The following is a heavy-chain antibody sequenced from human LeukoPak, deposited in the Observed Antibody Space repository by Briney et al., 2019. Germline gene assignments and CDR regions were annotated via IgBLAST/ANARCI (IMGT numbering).Heavy chain of an antibody. V-gene: IGHV4-59*08. CDR3: ARLPGYCGGDCYSDY. Sequence: SETLSLTRTVSGASITSYYWSWIRQPPGKGLEWLGYIYYSGSTNYNPSLKSRVTISVDTFKNQFSLKLSSVTAADTAVYYCARLPGYCGGDCYSDYWGQGTLVTVSS. D-gene: IGHD2-21*02. CDR1: GASITSYY. CDR2: IYYSGST. J-gene: IGHJ4*02.